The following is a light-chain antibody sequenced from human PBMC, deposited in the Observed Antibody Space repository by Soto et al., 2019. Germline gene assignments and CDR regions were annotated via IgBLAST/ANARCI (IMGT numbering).Light chain of an antibody. CDR2: EVS. J-gene: IGLJ1*01. CDR1: SSDVGGDNY. CDR3: SSYTASSTLL. V-gene: IGLV2-14*03. Sequence: ALTQPASVSGSPGQSITISCTETSSDVGGDNYVSWSQQHPGKAPKLLISEVSNRPSGVSNRFSGSKSGNTAALTSSGLQADDEADYYCSSYTASSTLLFGTGTKVTVL.